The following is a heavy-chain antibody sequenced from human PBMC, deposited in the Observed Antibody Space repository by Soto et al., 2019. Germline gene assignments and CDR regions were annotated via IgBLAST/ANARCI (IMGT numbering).Heavy chain of an antibody. V-gene: IGHV4-59*01. J-gene: IGHJ6*04. CDR1: GGSIESYY. CDR2: IYYSGST. Sequence: SETLSLTCIVSGGSIESYYWNWIRQPRGKGLEWIGYIYYSGSTNYNPSLKSRVTISVDTSNNKFSLKLSSLTAADTAIYYCARVCSNSTCYGRADVWGKGTTVTVSS. D-gene: IGHD2-2*01. CDR3: ARVCSNSTCYGRADV.